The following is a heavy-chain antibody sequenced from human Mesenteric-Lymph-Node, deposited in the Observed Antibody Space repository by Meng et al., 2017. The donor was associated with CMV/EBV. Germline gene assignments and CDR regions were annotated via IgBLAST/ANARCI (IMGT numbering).Heavy chain of an antibody. D-gene: IGHD6-19*01. CDR1: GFTFSSYA. CDR3: ARERWTVAATDYYYGMDV. Sequence: GESLKISCAASGFTFSSYAMHWVRQAPGKGLEWVAAISYDGSNKYYADSVKGRFTISRDNSKNTLYLQMNSLRAEDTAVYYCARERWTVAATDYYYGMDVWGQGTTVTVSS. J-gene: IGHJ6*02. CDR2: ISYDGSNK. V-gene: IGHV3-30-3*01.